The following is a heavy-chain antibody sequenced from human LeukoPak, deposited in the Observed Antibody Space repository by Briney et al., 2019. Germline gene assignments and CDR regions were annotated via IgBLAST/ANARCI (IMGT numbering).Heavy chain of an antibody. Sequence: KPGGSLRLSCAASGFTFSSYSMNWVRQAPGKGLEWVSYISSSSSTIYYADSVKGRFTISRDNAKNSLYLQMNSLRAEDTAVYYCARDNVAAMPYPNWFDPWGQGTLVTVSS. CDR1: GFTFSSYS. CDR2: ISSSSSTI. J-gene: IGHJ5*02. V-gene: IGHV3-48*01. D-gene: IGHD2-2*01. CDR3: ARDNVAAMPYPNWFDP.